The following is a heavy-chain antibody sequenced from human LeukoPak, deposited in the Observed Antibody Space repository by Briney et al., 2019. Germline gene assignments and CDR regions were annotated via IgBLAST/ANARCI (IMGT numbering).Heavy chain of an antibody. CDR2: IKQDGSEK. D-gene: IGHD5-18*01. CDR1: GFTSSDYW. V-gene: IGHV3-7*01. Sequence: TGGSLRLSCAASGFTSSDYWMSWVRQAPGRGLEWVANIKQDGSEKYYVDSVKGRFHISRDNAKKSLYLQMNSLRAEDTAVYYCARAGYSPTDAFDIWGQGTMVTVSS. CDR3: ARAGYSPTDAFDI. J-gene: IGHJ3*02.